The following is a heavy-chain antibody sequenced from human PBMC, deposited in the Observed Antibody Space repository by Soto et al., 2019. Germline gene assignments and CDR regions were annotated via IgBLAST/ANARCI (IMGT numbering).Heavy chain of an antibody. CDR3: ARDQGFRIAVAGTVLDDY. J-gene: IGHJ4*02. CDR2: INAGNGNT. D-gene: IGHD6-19*01. Sequence: ASVKVSCKASGYTFTSYAMHWVRQAPGQRLDWLGWINAGNGNTKYSQKFQGRVTITRDTSASTAYMELSSLRSEDTALYYCARDQGFRIAVAGTVLDDYWGQGTLVTVSS. CDR1: GYTFTSYA. V-gene: IGHV1-3*01.